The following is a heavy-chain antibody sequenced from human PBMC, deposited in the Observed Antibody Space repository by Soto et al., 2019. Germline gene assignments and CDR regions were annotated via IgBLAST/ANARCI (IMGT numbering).Heavy chain of an antibody. J-gene: IGHJ4*02. CDR1: GYTFTSYY. CDR2: INPGGGST. CDR3: ARDGPGFGELLGD. D-gene: IGHD3-10*01. Sequence: QVQLVQSGAEVKKPGASVKVSCKASGYTFTSYYMHWVRQAPGQGLEWMGIINPGGGSTSYAKKFQGRVTRTRDTSTSTVYMELSSLRSEDTAVYYCARDGPGFGELLGDWGQGTLVTVSS. V-gene: IGHV1-46*03.